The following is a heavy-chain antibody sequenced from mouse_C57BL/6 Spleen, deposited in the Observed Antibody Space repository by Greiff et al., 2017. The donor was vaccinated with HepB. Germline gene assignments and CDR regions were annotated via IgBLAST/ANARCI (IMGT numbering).Heavy chain of an antibody. CDR1: GYTFTNYW. V-gene: IGHV1-63*01. D-gene: IGHD1-1*01. J-gene: IGHJ2*01. CDR3: ARRDTTVSYFDY. CDR2: IYPGGGYT. Sequence: VQLQESGAELVRPGPSVKMSCKASGYTFTNYWIGWAKQRPGHGLEWIGDIYPGGGYTNYNEKFKGKATLTADKSSSTAYMQFSSLTSEDSAIYYCARRDTTVSYFDYWGQGTTLTVSS.